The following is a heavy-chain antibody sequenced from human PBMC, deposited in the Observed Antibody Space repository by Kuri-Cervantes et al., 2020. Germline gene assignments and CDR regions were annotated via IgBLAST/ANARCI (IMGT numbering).Heavy chain of an antibody. CDR3: ARFMYFYDSPDY. V-gene: IGHV4-59*01. D-gene: IGHD3-22*01. J-gene: IGHJ4*02. CDR2: IYYSGST. Sequence: SETLSLTCNVSGGSISSYYWSWIRQSPGKGLEWIGYIYYSGSTNYNPSLQSRVTISIDASKNQFSLKLSSVTAADTAVYYCARFMYFYDSPDYWGQGTLVTVSS. CDR1: GGSISSYY.